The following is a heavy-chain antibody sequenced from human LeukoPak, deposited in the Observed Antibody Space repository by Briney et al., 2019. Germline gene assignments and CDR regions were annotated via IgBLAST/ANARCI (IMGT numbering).Heavy chain of an antibody. V-gene: IGHV3-66*01. D-gene: IGHD1-26*01. CDR1: GFTVSSNY. CDR3: AGTTKYYFDS. Sequence: GGSLRLSCEASGFTVSSNYMSWVRQAPGKGLEWVSLLYTSGSTYYADSVKGRFTISRDSSKNTAYLQMNDLRSDDTAVYYCAGTTKYYFDSCGQGALVTVSS. J-gene: IGHJ4*02. CDR2: LYTSGST.